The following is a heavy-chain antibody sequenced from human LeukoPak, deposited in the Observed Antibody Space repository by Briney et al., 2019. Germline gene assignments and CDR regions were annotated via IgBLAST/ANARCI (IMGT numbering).Heavy chain of an antibody. V-gene: IGHV3-23*01. Sequence: GGSLRLSCAASGFTFSSYAMSWARQAPGKGLEWVSAISGSGGSTYYADSVKGRFTISRDNSKNTLYLQMNSLRAEDTAVYYCAKDTRITIFGVVPPFGNYYGMDVWGQGTTVTVSS. CDR1: GFTFSSYA. CDR3: AKDTRITIFGVVPPFGNYYGMDV. CDR2: ISGSGGST. D-gene: IGHD3-3*01. J-gene: IGHJ6*02.